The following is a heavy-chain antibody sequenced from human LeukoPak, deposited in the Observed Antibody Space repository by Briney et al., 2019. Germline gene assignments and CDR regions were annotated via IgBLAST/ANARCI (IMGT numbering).Heavy chain of an antibody. CDR3: AIIYYDSSGSPSWYFDL. CDR2: MNPNSGNT. V-gene: IGHV1-8*01. CDR1: GYTVTNYD. J-gene: IGHJ2*01. Sequence: ASVKVSCKTSGYTVTNYDINWVRQATGQGLEWMGWMNPNSGNTGYTQKFQGRVTMTRDTSISTAYMELSSLRSEDTAVHYCAIIYYDSSGSPSWYFDLWGRGTLVTVSS. D-gene: IGHD3-22*01.